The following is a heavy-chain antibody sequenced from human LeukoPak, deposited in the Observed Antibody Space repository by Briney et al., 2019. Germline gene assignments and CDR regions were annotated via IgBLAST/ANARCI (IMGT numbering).Heavy chain of an antibody. J-gene: IGHJ4*02. CDR3: ARDPDSSGYFDY. CDR1: GFTFSSYS. V-gene: IGHV3-48*01. D-gene: IGHD3-22*01. Sequence: GGSLRLSCAASGFTFSSYSMNWVRQAPGKGLEGVSYISSSRSTIYYADSVKGRFTISRDNAKNSLYLQTNSLRAEDTAVYYCARDPDSSGYFDYWGQGTLVTVSS. CDR2: ISSSRSTI.